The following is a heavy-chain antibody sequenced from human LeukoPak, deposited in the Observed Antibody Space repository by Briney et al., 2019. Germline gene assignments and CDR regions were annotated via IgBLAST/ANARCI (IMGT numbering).Heavy chain of an antibody. CDR2: INWNGGST. D-gene: IGHD6-19*01. Sequence: GGSLRLSCAASGFTVSNNYMSWVRQAPGKGLEWVSGINWNGGSTGYTDSVKGRFTISRDTTKNSLYLQMNSLRAEDTALYYCARLSGPGSGWTTLDYWGQGTLVTVSS. V-gene: IGHV3-20*04. CDR1: GFTVSNNY. J-gene: IGHJ4*02. CDR3: ARLSGPGSGWTTLDY.